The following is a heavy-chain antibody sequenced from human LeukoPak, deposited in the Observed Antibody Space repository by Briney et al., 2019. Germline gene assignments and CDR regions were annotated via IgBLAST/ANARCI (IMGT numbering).Heavy chain of an antibody. J-gene: IGHJ6*02. D-gene: IGHD3-9*01. CDR2: IISDGTSA. CDR1: GFTFSDYW. Sequence: GGSLRLSCAASGFTFSDYWMHWVRQAPGKGLVWVSRIISDGTSATYADSVKGRFTISRDNAKNTLYLEMNSLRADDTAVYYCARDARYNIDVWGQGTTVTVSS. CDR3: ARDARYNIDV. V-gene: IGHV3-74*01.